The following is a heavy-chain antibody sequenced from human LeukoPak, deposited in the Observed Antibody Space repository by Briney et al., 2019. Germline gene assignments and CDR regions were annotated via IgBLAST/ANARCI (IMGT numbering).Heavy chain of an antibody. V-gene: IGHV4-39*01. CDR3: ARGSVITYRFDY. J-gene: IGHJ4*02. Sequence: SETLSLTCTVSGGSISSSSYFWGWIRQPPGKGLEWIGSIYYSGSNFYNPSLKSRVTISVDSSKSQFSLKLSSVTAADTAVYYCARGSVITYRFDYWGQGTLVTVSS. D-gene: IGHD3-22*01. CDR2: IYYSGSN. CDR1: GGSISSSSYF.